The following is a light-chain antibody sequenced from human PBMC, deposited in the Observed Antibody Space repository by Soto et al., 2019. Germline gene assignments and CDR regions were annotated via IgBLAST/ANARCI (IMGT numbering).Light chain of an antibody. CDR3: QQYNTWPHT. J-gene: IGKJ2*01. Sequence: EIVMTQSPVTLSVSPGERATLSCRASQSVSSKLAWYQQKPGQAPRLLIYGASNRAPGIPARFSGSGSGTEFTLSISSLQSEEFAVYYCQQYNTWPHTFGQGTKLEIK. CDR2: GAS. CDR1: QSVSSK. V-gene: IGKV3-15*01.